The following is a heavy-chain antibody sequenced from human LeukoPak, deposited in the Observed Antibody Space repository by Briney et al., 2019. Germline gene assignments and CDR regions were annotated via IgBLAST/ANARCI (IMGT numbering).Heavy chain of an antibody. CDR2: ISAYNGNT. D-gene: IGHD3-16*01. V-gene: IGHV1-18*01. CDR1: GYTFTSYG. CDR3: ARVLYGNYFDY. J-gene: IGHJ4*02. Sequence: AASVKVSCKASGYTFTSYGISWVRQAPGQGLEWMGWISAYNGNTNYAQKLQGRVTMTTDTSTSTAYMGLRSLRSDDTAVYYCARVLYGNYFDYWGQGTLVTVSS.